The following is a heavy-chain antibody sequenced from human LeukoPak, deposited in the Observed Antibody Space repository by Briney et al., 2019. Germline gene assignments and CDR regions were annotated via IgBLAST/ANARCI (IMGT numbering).Heavy chain of an antibody. V-gene: IGHV3-7*04. CDR2: IKPDGSEK. Sequence: GGSLRLSCAASGFTFSDYWMTWVRQAPGKGLEWVANIKPDGSEKYYVDSVKGRFTISRDNAKNSLYLQMNSLRAVDTAVYYCARGPSGGNGFSYWGLGTLVTVSS. J-gene: IGHJ4*02. CDR3: ARGPSGGNGFSY. D-gene: IGHD2-15*01. CDR1: GFTFSDYW.